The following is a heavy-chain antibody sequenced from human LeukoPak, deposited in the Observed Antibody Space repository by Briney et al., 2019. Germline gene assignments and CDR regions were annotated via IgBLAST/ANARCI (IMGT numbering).Heavy chain of an antibody. CDR1: GYSFTSYW. D-gene: IGHD6-13*01. Sequence: GESLKISCKDSGYSFTSYWIGWVRQMPGKGLEWMGIIYPGDSGTRDSPSFQGQVTISADKSISTAYLQWSNLKASDTAMYYCARARGNSWSYFDYWGQGTLVTVSS. V-gene: IGHV5-51*01. J-gene: IGHJ4*02. CDR3: ARARGNSWSYFDY. CDR2: IYPGDSGT.